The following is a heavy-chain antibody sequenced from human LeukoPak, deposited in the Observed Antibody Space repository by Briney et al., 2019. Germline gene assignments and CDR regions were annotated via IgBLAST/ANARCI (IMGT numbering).Heavy chain of an antibody. CDR1: GGSISSYY. V-gene: IGHV4-4*07. Sequence: TSSETLSLTCTVSGGSISSYYWSWIRQPAGKGLEWIGRIYTSGSTNYNPSLKSRVTMSVDTSKNQFSLQLSSVTAADTAVYYCRGVRFGELFDYWGQGTLVTVSS. J-gene: IGHJ4*02. D-gene: IGHD3-10*01. CDR3: RGVRFGELFDY. CDR2: IYTSGST.